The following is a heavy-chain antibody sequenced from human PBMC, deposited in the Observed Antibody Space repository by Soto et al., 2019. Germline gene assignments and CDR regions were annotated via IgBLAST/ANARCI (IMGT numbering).Heavy chain of an antibody. Sequence: QTGGSLRLSCAASGFTFSSYSIHWVRQAPCKGLEWVAVISYDGINKYYADSVKGRFTISRDNSKNTLYLQMNSLRAEDTAVYYCARGIWSGDYTGQYFDYLGQGTLVTFSS. CDR2: ISYDGINK. CDR3: ARGIWSGDYTGQYFDY. J-gene: IGHJ4*02. CDR1: GFTFSSYS. D-gene: IGHD3-3*01. V-gene: IGHV3-30-3*01.